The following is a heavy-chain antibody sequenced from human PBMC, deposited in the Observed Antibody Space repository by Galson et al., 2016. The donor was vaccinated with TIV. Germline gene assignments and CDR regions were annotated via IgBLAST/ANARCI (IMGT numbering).Heavy chain of an antibody. CDR1: GFSLNTSGMC. V-gene: IGHV2-70*11. D-gene: IGHD4-17*01. Sequence: PALVKPTQTLTLTCSFSGFSLNTSGMCVSWIRQPPGKALEWLARIDWDDDTYYSTSLKTRLTISKDTSKNQVVLKMTSMDPVDTATYYCARMVYGDYPPRFYYDNWGQGILVTVSS. J-gene: IGHJ4*02. CDR2: IDWDDDT. CDR3: ARMVYGDYPPRFYYDN.